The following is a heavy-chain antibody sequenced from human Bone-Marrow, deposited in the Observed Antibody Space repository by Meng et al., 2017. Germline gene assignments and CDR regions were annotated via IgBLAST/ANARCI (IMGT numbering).Heavy chain of an antibody. CDR1: GFTFSSYA. J-gene: IGHJ5*02. CDR2: ISYDGSNK. CDR3: ARAAYYYDSSGYYDH. D-gene: IGHD3-22*01. Sequence: GESLKISCAASGFTFSSYAMHWVRQAPGKGLEWVAVISYDGSNKYYADSVKGRFTISRDNSKNTLYLQMNSLRAEDTAVYYCARAAYYYDSSGYYDHWGRETLVTVSS. V-gene: IGHV3-30*04.